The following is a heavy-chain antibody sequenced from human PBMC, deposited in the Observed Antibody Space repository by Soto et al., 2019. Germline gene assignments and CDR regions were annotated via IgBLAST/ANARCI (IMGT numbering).Heavy chain of an antibody. CDR3: ARLFEYGSGSYIDD. CDR1: GGSISSGGYS. V-gene: IGHV4-30-2*01. D-gene: IGHD3-10*01. Sequence: PSETLSLTCAVSGGSISSGGYSWSWIRQPPGKGLEWIGYIYHSGSTYYNPSLKSRVTISVDRSKNQFSLKLSSVTAADTAVYYCARLFEYGSGSYIDDWGQGTLVTVSS. J-gene: IGHJ4*02. CDR2: IYHSGST.